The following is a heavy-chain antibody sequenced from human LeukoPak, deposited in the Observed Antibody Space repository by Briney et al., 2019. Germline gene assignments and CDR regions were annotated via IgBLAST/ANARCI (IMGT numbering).Heavy chain of an antibody. D-gene: IGHD2-21*02. Sequence: PSETLSLTCTVSGGSISSNYWSWIRQPPGKGLEWIGYIYYTGSTNYNPSLKSRVTISVGASKNQFSLKLSSVTAADTAVYYCARHVTAFYGMDVWGQGTTVTVSS. CDR1: GGSISSNY. CDR3: ARHVTAFYGMDV. CDR2: IYYTGST. J-gene: IGHJ6*02. V-gene: IGHV4-59*08.